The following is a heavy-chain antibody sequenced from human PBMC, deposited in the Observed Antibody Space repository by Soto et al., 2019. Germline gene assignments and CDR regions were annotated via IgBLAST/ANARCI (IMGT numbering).Heavy chain of an antibody. Sequence: PVGSLRLSCAASWFTFSGSAMHWVRQASGKGLEWVGRIRSKANSYATAYAASVKGRFTISRDDSKNTAYLQMNSLKTEDTAVYYCTGAYYYDSSGYAFDIWGQGTMVTV. D-gene: IGHD3-22*01. CDR1: WFTFSGSA. J-gene: IGHJ3*02. V-gene: IGHV3-73*01. CDR2: IRSKANSYAT. CDR3: TGAYYYDSSGYAFDI.